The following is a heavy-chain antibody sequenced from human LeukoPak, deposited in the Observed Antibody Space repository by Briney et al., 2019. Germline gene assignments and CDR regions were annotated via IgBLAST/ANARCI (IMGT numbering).Heavy chain of an antibody. D-gene: IGHD2-15*01. CDR1: GFTFSSYW. Sequence: PGGSLRLSCAASGFTFSSYWMYWVRQAPGKGLVWVSRINVAGSRTNYADSVKGRFTIFRHSSNNTLYLQINSLRPEDTAVYYCARDWLGRRGMDVWGQGTTVTVSS. CDR3: ARDWLGRRGMDV. J-gene: IGHJ6*02. V-gene: IGHV3-74*01. CDR2: INVAGSRT.